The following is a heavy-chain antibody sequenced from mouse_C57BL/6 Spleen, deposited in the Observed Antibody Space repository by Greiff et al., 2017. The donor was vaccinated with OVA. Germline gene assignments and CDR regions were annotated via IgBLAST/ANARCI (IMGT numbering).Heavy chain of an antibody. V-gene: IGHV1-42*01. CDR1: GYSFTGYY. Sequence: VQLQQSGPELVKPGASVKISCKASGYSFTGYYMNWVKQSPEKSLEWIGEINPSTGGTTYNQKFKAKATLTVDKSSSTAYMQLKSLTSEDSAVYYCARGDDYAGFDYWGQGTTLTVSS. CDR2: INPSTGGT. CDR3: ARGDDYAGFDY. J-gene: IGHJ2*01. D-gene: IGHD2-4*01.